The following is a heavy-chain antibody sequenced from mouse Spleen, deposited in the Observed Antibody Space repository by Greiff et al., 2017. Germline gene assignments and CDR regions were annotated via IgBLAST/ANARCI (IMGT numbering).Heavy chain of an antibody. CDR3: ARRDNWAAWFAY. V-gene: IGHV5-9*04. CDR2: ISSGGGNT. CDR1: GFTFSSYA. Sequence: EVKLVESGGGLVKLGGSLKLSCAASGFTFSSYAMSWVRQTPEKRLEWVATISSGGGNTYYPDSVKGRFTISRDNAKNTLYLQMSSLKSEDTAMYYCARRDNWAAWFAYWGQGTLVTVSA. J-gene: IGHJ3*01. D-gene: IGHD4-1*01.